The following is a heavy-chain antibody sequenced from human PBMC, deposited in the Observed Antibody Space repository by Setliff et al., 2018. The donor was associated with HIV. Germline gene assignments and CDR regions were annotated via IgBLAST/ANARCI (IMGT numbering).Heavy chain of an antibody. Sequence: GPSVKVSCKASGYTFTAYYIHWVRQAPGQGLEWMGWINPYSGGTNYAQNFQGWVTMTRDTSITTAYMELSRLTSDDTALYFCVREVRAAYKGPLWFGQSDPRPDTFDIWGQGTMVTVSS. V-gene: IGHV1-2*04. D-gene: IGHD3-10*01. CDR1: GYTFTAYY. CDR2: INPYSGGT. CDR3: VREVRAAYKGPLWFGQSDPRPDTFDI. J-gene: IGHJ3*02.